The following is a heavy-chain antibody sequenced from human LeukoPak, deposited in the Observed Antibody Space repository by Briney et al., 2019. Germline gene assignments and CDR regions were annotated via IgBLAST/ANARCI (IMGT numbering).Heavy chain of an antibody. CDR3: AKESLSGAFDY. D-gene: IGHD6-19*01. CDR1: GFSFSDYW. J-gene: IGHJ4*02. CDR2: IKSDGTTT. V-gene: IGHV3-74*01. Sequence: GGSLRLSCAASGFSFSDYWLDWVRQAPGKGLMWVSRIKSDGTTTTYADSVKGRSTISRDNSKNTLYLQMNSLRAEDTAVYYCAKESLSGAFDYWGQGTLVTVSS.